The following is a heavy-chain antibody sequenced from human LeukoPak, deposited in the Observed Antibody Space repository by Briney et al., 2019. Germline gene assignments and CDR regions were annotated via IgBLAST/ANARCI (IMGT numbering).Heavy chain of an antibody. V-gene: IGHV3-48*01. D-gene: IGHD1-26*01. Sequence: GGSLRLSCVASGFTFSDFSLNWVRQAPGKGLEWISYIGSAIYYADSVKGRFTISRDNAKNSLYLQMNSLRAEDTAVYYCARTSYSGSLDYWGQGTLVTVSS. CDR2: IGSAI. CDR1: GFTFSDFS. CDR3: ARTSYSGSLDY. J-gene: IGHJ4*02.